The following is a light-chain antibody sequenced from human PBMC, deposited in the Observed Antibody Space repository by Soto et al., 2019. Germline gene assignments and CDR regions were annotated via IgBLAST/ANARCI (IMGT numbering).Light chain of an antibody. CDR3: QQYKEWPLT. CDR2: GTS. J-gene: IGKJ4*01. CDR1: QSVSST. V-gene: IGKV3-15*01. Sequence: EIVLTQSPATLSLSPGERATLSCRASQSVSSTFAWYQQTPGQAPRLLIDGTSARATGIPARFSGSGSGTEFTLTISSLQSEDFALYYCQQYKEWPLTFGGGTKVDIK.